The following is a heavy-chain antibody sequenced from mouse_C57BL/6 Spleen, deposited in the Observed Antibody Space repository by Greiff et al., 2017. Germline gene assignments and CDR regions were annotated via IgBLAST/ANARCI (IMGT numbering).Heavy chain of an antibody. V-gene: IGHV1-4*01. CDR2: INPSSGYT. D-gene: IGHD4-1*01. Sequence: VQLQQSGAELARPGASVKMSCKASGYTFTSYTMHWVKQRPGQGLEWIGYINPSSGYTKYNQKFKDKATLTADKSSSTAYMQLSSVTSEDSAVYYCERWDGFAYWGKGTLVTVSA. J-gene: IGHJ3*01. CDR3: ERWDGFAY. CDR1: GYTFTSYT.